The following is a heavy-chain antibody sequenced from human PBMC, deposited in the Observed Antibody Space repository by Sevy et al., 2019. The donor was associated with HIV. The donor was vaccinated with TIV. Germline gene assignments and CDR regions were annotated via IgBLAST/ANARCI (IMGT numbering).Heavy chain of an antibody. Sequence: ASVKVSCRASGGTFSNYAINWVRQAPGQGLEWMGGIVPFFGKANYAQKLQGRVTITTDESMRAAYMELSSLTSDDTAVYYWARGNAVTVRGVYFDSWGQGTLVTVSS. CDR1: GGTFSNYA. CDR2: IVPFFGKA. J-gene: IGHJ4*02. CDR3: ARGNAVTVRGVYFDS. D-gene: IGHD2-21*02. V-gene: IGHV1-69*05.